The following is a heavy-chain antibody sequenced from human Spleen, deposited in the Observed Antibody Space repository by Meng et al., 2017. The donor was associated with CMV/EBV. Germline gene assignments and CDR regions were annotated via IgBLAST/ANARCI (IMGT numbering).Heavy chain of an antibody. V-gene: IGHV3-7*01. CDR1: GFTFRSHW. D-gene: IGHD3-22*01. Sequence: GESLKISCATSGFTFRSHWMSWVRQAPGKGLEWVANIKEDGSEKYYMDSVKGRLSISRDNAKKSLYLQMNSLRVEDTAVYYCAKDDVYYYDSSDFYDSWGQGTLVTVSS. J-gene: IGHJ4*02. CDR2: IKEDGSEK. CDR3: AKDDVYYYDSSDFYDS.